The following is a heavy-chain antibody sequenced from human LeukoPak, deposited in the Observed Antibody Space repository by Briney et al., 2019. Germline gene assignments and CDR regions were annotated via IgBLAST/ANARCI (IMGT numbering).Heavy chain of an antibody. CDR2: IHGSSGVT. V-gene: IGHV1-8*01. CDR3: TRHTSPTFDY. Sequence: ASVKVSCKASGYTFTSHDINWVRQATGQAPEWIGWIHGSSGVTGYAQKSQGRVTITRDTSISTAYMELTSLRSEDTAIYYCTRHTSPTFDYWGQGTLVTVSS. D-gene: IGHD2-2*01. CDR1: GYTFTSHD. J-gene: IGHJ4*02.